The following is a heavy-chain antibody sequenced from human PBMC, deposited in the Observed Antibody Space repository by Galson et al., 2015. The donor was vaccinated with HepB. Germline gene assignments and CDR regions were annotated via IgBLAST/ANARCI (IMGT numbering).Heavy chain of an antibody. V-gene: IGHV3-74*01. J-gene: IGHJ4*02. D-gene: IGHD4-23*01. CDR1: GFTFSSYW. CDR2: INSDGSST. CDR3: ARDGTVISPIPLK. Sequence: SLRLSCAASGFTFSSYWMHWVRQAPGKGLVWVSRINSDGSSTSYADSVKGRFTISRDNAKNTLYLQMNSLRGEDTAVYYCARDGTVISPIPLKWGQGTLVTVSS.